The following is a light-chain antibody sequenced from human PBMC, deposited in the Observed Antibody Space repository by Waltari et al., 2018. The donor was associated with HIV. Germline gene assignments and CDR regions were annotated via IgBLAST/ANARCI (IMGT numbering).Light chain of an antibody. CDR1: SSTFGTNY. CDR3: ETCVCTLSAYV. J-gene: IGLJ1*01. Sequence: QSVLTQPQSEPAAPRRKVTIPCCGISSTFGTNYVSWYHQLTGAVPKPLINESYKRPSGISDGFSEGKSSTSATQDITRLQIRNEADFYDETCVCTLSAYVFGTGTKVTFL. V-gene: IGLV1-51*01. CDR2: ESY.